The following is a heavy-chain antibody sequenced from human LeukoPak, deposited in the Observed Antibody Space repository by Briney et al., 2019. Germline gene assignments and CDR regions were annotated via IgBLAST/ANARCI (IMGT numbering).Heavy chain of an antibody. D-gene: IGHD3-10*02. V-gene: IGHV4-59*01. CDR2: IYYSGST. J-gene: IGHJ6*03. CDR3: ARDVRWTTRSYFHYYMDV. CDR1: GDSISTYY. Sequence: SETLSLTCTVSGDSISTYYWTWIRQSPGKGLEWIGYIYYSGSTNYNPSLKSRVTISVDTSKNHFSLKLTSVTAADTAVYYCARDVRWTTRSYFHYYMDVWGKGTTVTVSS.